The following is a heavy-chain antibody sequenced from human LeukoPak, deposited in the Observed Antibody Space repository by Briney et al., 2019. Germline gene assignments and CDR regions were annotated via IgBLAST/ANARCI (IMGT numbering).Heavy chain of an antibody. J-gene: IGHJ4*02. CDR2: INHSGST. Sequence: ASETLSLTCAVYGGSFSGYYWSWIRQPPGKGLEWIGEINHSGSTNYNPSLKSRVTISVDTSKNQFSLKLSSVTAADTAVYYCARAQYYDYVWGSYRTPFDYWGQGTLVTVSS. CDR1: GGSFSGYY. V-gene: IGHV4-34*01. D-gene: IGHD3-16*02. CDR3: ARAQYYDYVWGSYRTPFDY.